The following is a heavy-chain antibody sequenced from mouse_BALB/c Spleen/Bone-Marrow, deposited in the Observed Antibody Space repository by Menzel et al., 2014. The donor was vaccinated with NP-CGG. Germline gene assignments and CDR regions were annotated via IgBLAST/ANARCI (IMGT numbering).Heavy chain of an antibody. CDR1: GFNIKDTY. CDR2: IDPANGNT. J-gene: IGHJ4*01. V-gene: IGHV14-3*02. D-gene: IGHD1-1*01. CDR3: AREVDYAKDY. Sequence: VQLKQSGAELVKPGASVKLSCTASGFNIKDTYMHWVKQRPEQGLEWIGRIDPANGNTKDDPKFQGKATITADTSSNTASLQLSSLTSEDTAVYYCAREVDYAKDYWGQGTSVTVSS.